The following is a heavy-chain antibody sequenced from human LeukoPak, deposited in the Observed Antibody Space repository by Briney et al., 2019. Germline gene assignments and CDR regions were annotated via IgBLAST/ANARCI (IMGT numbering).Heavy chain of an antibody. CDR3: AKDQPVGYCSGGSCGYYYGMDV. CDR2: ISTDGSSK. Sequence: GGSLRLSCAASGFTFRNYGMHWVRQAPGKGLEWVAVISTDGSSKYYADSVRGRFTISRDNSKNTLYLQMNSLRAEDTAVYYCAKDQPVGYCSGGSCGYYYGMDVWGQGTTVTVSS. J-gene: IGHJ6*02. V-gene: IGHV3-30*18. D-gene: IGHD2-15*01. CDR1: GFTFRNYG.